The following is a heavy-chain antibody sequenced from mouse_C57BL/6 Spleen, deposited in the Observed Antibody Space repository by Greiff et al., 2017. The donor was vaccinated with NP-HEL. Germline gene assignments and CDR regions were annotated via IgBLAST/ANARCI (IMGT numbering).Heavy chain of an antibody. CDR3: ARDSHYDYGAY. D-gene: IGHD2-4*01. J-gene: IGHJ3*01. Sequence: VQLKESGPGLVKPSQSLSLTCSVTGYSITSGYYWNWIRQFPGNKLEWMGYISYDGSNNYNPSLKNRISITRDTSKNQFFLKLNSVTTEDTATYYCARDSHYDYGAYWGQGTLVTVSA. V-gene: IGHV3-6*01. CDR1: GYSITSGYY. CDR2: ISYDGSN.